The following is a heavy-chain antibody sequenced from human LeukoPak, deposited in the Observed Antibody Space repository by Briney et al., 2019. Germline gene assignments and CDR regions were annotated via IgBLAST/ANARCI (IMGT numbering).Heavy chain of an antibody. D-gene: IGHD3-3*01. J-gene: IGHJ6*03. V-gene: IGHV4-59*11. CDR2: IYYSGST. CDR1: GGSISSHY. CDR3: ARTPRHYDFWSGYSNYYYYMDV. Sequence: SETLSLTCTVSGGSISSHYWSWIRQPPGKGLEWIGYIYYSGSTNYNPSLKSRVTISVDTSKNQFSLKLSSVTAADTAVYYCARTPRHYDFWSGYSNYYYYMDVWGKGTTVTVSS.